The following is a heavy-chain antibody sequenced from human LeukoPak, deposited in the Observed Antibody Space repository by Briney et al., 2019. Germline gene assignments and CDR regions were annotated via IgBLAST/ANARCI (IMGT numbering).Heavy chain of an antibody. CDR1: GFAFSSYS. CDR2: IGSSRSYI. D-gene: IGHD1-1*01. CDR3: AREVGTWTDPFDY. V-gene: IGHV3-21*01. Sequence: GGSLRLSCAASGFAFSSYSMNWVRQAPGKGLEWVSSIGSSRSYIYCADSVKGRFTISRDNAKNSLYLQMNSLRAEDTAAYYCAREVGTWTDPFDYWGPGTLVTVSS. J-gene: IGHJ4*02.